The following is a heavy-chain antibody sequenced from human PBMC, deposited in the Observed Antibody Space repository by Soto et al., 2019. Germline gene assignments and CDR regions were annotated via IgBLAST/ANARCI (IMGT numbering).Heavy chain of an antibody. V-gene: IGHV2-5*02. J-gene: IGHJ4*02. CDR2: IYWDDDK. Sequence: QITLKESGPTLVKPTQTLTLTCTFSGFSLSTNGVGVGWIRQPPGKALEWLAVIYWDDDKRYSPSRKSRLTLTKDTSKNQVVLTMPNMDPVDTATYYCAHKNYGDYPTDYWGQGTLVTVSS. D-gene: IGHD4-17*01. CDR3: AHKNYGDYPTDY. CDR1: GFSLSTNGVG.